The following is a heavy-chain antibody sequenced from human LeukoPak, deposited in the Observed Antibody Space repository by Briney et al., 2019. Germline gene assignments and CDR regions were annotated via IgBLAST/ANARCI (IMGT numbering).Heavy chain of an antibody. Sequence: GASVKVSCKASDYTFTSYGISWVRQAPGQGLEWMGWISPYNGNTNYAQKLQGRVTMTTGTSTSTAYMELRSLRSDDTAVYYCARGLAAAGGLYFFDYWGQGTLVTVSS. J-gene: IGHJ4*02. CDR3: ARGLAAAGGLYFFDY. D-gene: IGHD6-13*01. CDR1: DYTFTSYG. CDR2: ISPYNGNT. V-gene: IGHV1-18*01.